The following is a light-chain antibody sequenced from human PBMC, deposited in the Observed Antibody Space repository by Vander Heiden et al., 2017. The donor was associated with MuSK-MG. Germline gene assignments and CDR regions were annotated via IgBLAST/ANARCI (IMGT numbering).Light chain of an antibody. Sequence: QSALTQPASVSGSPGQSITSSGTGTSRDVGGYNYVSWYQQHPGKAPKLMIYEVSNRPSGVSNRFSGSKSGNTASLTISGLQAEDEADYYCSSYTSSSTLYVFGTGTKVTVL. V-gene: IGLV2-14*01. CDR1: SRDVGGYNY. J-gene: IGLJ1*01. CDR2: EVS. CDR3: SSYTSSSTLYV.